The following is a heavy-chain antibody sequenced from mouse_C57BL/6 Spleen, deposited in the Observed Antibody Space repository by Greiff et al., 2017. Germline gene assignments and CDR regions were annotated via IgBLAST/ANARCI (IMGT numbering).Heavy chain of an antibody. CDR3: ARRTYGSSLWYFDV. D-gene: IGHD1-1*01. Sequence: EVQLVESGPELVKPGASVKIPCKASGYTFTDYNMDWVKQSPGKSLEWIGDINPNNGGTNYNQKFKGKATLTVDKSSSTAYLQLRSLTSEDTAVYYCARRTYGSSLWYFDVWGTGTTVTVSS. CDR1: GYTFTDYN. CDR2: INPNNGGT. V-gene: IGHV1-18*01. J-gene: IGHJ1*03.